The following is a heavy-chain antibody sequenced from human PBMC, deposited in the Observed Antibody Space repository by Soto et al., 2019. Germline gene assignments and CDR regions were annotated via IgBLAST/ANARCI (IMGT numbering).Heavy chain of an antibody. CDR1: GYTFSSYD. Sequence: QEQLVQSGAEVKKTGASVKVSCKASGYTFSSYDINWVRKATGQGLEWMGWMNPNSGNTGYAQKFQGRVSMTRNTSINTAYMDLSSLGSEDTAVYFCARGRSCGSGKCRELSVWGLGTTVTVSS. CDR2: MNPNSGNT. CDR3: ARGRSCGSGKCRELSV. D-gene: IGHD1-26*01. V-gene: IGHV1-8*01. J-gene: IGHJ6*02.